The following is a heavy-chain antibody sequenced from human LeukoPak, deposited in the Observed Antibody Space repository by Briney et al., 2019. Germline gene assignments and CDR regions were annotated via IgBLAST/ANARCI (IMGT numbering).Heavy chain of an antibody. V-gene: IGHV4-39*07. CDR3: ARGRCSGGSCYSSPFDY. D-gene: IGHD2-15*01. CDR2: INHSGST. Sequence: PSQTLSLTCTVSGVSISSGSYYWSWIRQPPGKGLEWIGEINHSGSTNYNPSLRSRVTISVDTSKSQFSLKLSSVTAADTAVYYCARGRCSGGSCYSSPFDYWGQGTLVTVSS. CDR1: GVSISSGSYY. J-gene: IGHJ4*02.